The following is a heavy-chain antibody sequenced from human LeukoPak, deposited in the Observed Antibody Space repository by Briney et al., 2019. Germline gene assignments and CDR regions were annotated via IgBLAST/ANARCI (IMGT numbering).Heavy chain of an antibody. J-gene: IGHJ3*02. CDR2: ISSSGSTI. CDR3: ARDNYGGNSVGAFDI. Sequence: GGSLRLSCAASGLTFSDYYMSWIRQAPGKGLEWVSYISSSGSTIYYADSVKGRFTISRDNAKNSLYLQMNSLRAEDTAVYYCARDNYGGNSVGAFDIWGQGTMVTVSS. D-gene: IGHD4-23*01. V-gene: IGHV3-11*01. CDR1: GLTFSDYY.